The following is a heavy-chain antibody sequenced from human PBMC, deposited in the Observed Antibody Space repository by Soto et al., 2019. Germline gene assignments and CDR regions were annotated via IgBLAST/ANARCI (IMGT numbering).Heavy chain of an antibody. CDR3: ARDRVEAGNKKFAS. CDR2: ISGGNGNT. CDR1: GYTFTNSA. D-gene: IGHD6-19*01. J-gene: IGHJ4*02. Sequence: ASVKMSCKASGYTFTNSAMHWVRQAPGQRLEWMGWISGGNGNTKYSPKLQDRVTITRDTSASTAYMELSSLRSEDTALYYCARDRVEAGNKKFASWGQGRLVT. V-gene: IGHV1-3*01.